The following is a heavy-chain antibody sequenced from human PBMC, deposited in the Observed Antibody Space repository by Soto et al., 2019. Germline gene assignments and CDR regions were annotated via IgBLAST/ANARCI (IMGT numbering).Heavy chain of an antibody. CDR1: GGSISSGGYY. CDR2: IYYSGST. CDR3: ARHPRLVGNNWFDP. J-gene: IGHJ5*02. Sequence: SETLSLTCTVSGGSISSGGYYWSWIRQHPGKGPEWIGYIYYSGSTYYSPSFRGQVTISADKSISTAYLQWSSLKASDTAIYYCARHPRLVGNNWFDPWGQGTLVTVSS. D-gene: IGHD3-16*01. V-gene: IGHV4-31*01.